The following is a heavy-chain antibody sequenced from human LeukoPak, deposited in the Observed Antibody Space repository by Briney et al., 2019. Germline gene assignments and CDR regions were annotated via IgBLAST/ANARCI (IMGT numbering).Heavy chain of an antibody. J-gene: IGHJ4*02. CDR1: GFTFSDYY. CDR3: ARYISSWSDF. V-gene: IGHV3-11*01. Sequence: GGSLRLSCAASGFTFSDYYMTWIRQAPGKGLEWVSYISSSGSTIYYADSVKGRFTISRDNAKKSLYLQMNSLRAVDTAVYYCARYISSWSDFWGQGTLVTVSS. CDR2: ISSSGSTI. D-gene: IGHD6-13*01.